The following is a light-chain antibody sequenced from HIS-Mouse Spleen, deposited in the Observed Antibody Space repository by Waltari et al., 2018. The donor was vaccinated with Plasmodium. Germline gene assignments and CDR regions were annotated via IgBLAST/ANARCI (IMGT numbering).Light chain of an antibody. V-gene: IGLV2-14*03. CDR1: SSDVGGYNY. Sequence: SALTQPASVSGSPGQSITISCTGTSSDVGGYNYVSWHQQHPGKAPKLMIYDVSNRPSGVSNRFSGSKSGNTASLTISGLQAEDEADYYCSSYTSSSTLNYVFGTGTKVTVL. CDR3: SSYTSSSTLNYV. J-gene: IGLJ1*01. CDR2: DVS.